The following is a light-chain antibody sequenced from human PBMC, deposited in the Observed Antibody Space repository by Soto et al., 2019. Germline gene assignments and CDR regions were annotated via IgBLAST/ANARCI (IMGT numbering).Light chain of an antibody. Sequence: QSALTQPASVSGSPGQSITISCTGTSSDVGGYNYVSWYQQHPGKAPKLMIYEVSKRRSGVPDRFSGSKSGNTASLTVSGLQAEDEADYYCNSYAGSNNWVFGGGTKLTVL. CDR3: NSYAGSNNWV. J-gene: IGLJ3*02. V-gene: IGLV2-8*01. CDR2: EVS. CDR1: SSDVGGYNY.